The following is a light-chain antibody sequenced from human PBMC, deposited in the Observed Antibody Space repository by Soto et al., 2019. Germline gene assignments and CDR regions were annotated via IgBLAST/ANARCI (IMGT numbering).Light chain of an antibody. Sequence: SSLTQPSYVSGSPGQSITISCDGTGSDVGAYNLVSWYQQHPGKAPKLIIREVNTRPSGISNRFSGSKSGNTASLTISGLQAEDEADYFCCSYAGTVAYVFGTGTKVTVL. CDR2: EVN. V-gene: IGLV2-23*02. J-gene: IGLJ1*01. CDR1: GSDVGAYNL. CDR3: CSYAGTVAYV.